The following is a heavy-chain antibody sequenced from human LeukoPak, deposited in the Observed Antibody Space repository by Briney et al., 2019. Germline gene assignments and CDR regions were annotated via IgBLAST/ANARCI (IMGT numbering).Heavy chain of an antibody. D-gene: IGHD3-10*01. Sequence: ESSVKVSCKASGYTFTGYYMHWVRQAPGQGLEGMGMNNPNSVGTNYAQKFQGRVTMTRDTFISTAYMELSRLRSDDTAVYYCARESTRLRLWFGERDYYFDYWGQGTLVTVSS. CDR3: ARESTRLRLWFGERDYYFDY. J-gene: IGHJ4*02. CDR1: GYTFTGYY. CDR2: NNPNSVGT. V-gene: IGHV1-2*02.